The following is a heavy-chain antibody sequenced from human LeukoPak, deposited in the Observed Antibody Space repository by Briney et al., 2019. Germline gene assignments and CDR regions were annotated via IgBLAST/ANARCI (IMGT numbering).Heavy chain of an antibody. D-gene: IGHD6-19*01. CDR1: GYTFTIYY. CDR3: ASAVGPRYRSGWFPE. V-gene: IGHV1-2*02. Sequence: GASVKVSFKASGYTFTIYYMHWLRQAPGQGLEWMGWIDPHSGCTNYAQKFQCRVTMTRDTSISTTYLDLSILRSKDPAVYYCASAVGPRYRSGWFPEWGQGNRVMVSA. J-gene: IGHJ4*02. CDR2: IDPHSGCT.